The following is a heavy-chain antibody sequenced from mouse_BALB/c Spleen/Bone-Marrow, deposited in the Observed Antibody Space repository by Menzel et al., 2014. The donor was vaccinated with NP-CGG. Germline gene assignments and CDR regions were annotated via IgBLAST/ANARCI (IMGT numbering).Heavy chain of an antibody. CDR2: ISTYXGNT. D-gene: IGHD1-1*01. CDR3: ARSYYDNYYAMDY. Sequence: QVQLQQSGPELVRPGVSVKISCKGSGYTFTDYAMHWVKQSHAKSLEWIGVISTYXGNTNYNQKFKGKATMTVDKSSSTAYMELARLTSEDSAIYYCARSYYDNYYAMDYWGQGTSVTVSS. V-gene: IGHV1-67*01. CDR1: GYTFTDYA. J-gene: IGHJ4*01.